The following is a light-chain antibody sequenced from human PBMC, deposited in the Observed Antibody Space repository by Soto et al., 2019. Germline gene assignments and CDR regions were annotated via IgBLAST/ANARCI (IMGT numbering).Light chain of an antibody. J-gene: IGKJ4*01. CDR1: QSINNNY. CDR3: QQYGCSFRT. V-gene: IGKV3-20*01. Sequence: EIVLTQSPGTLSLSPGERATLSCRASQSINNNYLAWYQQKPGQAPRLRIDDAASRATGIPNRFGDSGSGTDFTLTISILDPDNSAVYYCQQYGCSFRTVRGGTKVEI. CDR2: DAA.